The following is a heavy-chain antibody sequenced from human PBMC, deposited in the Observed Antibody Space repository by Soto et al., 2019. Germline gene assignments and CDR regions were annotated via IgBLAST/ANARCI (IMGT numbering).Heavy chain of an antibody. CDR3: ARSSAYYYGMDV. V-gene: IGHV1-69*02. CDR2: ITPILGIA. J-gene: IGHJ6*02. Sequence: GASVKVSCKASGGTFSSYTISWVRQAPGQGLEWMGRITPILGIANYAQKFQGRVTITADKSTSTAYMELSSLRSEDTAVYYCARSSAYYYGMDVWGQGTTVTVS. CDR1: GGTFSSYT.